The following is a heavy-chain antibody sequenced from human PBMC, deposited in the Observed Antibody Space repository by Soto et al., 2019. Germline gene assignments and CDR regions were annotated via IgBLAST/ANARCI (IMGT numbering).Heavy chain of an antibody. V-gene: IGHV1-18*04. CDR3: AREPLIGELDD. D-gene: IGHD3-3*01. Sequence: QVQLVQSGAEVKKPGAAVKVSCKTSGYTFTSYAITCVRQAPGQGLEWMGKISGYNGNTDYSEKLKGRVTMTTDTSTSTAYMELRSLRPGDTAVSFWAREPLIGELDDWGQGTLVTVSS. CDR1: GYTFTSYA. CDR2: ISGYNGNT. J-gene: IGHJ4*02.